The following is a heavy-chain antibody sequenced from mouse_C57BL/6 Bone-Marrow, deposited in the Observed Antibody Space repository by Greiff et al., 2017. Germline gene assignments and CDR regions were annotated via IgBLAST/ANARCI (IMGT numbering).Heavy chain of an antibody. D-gene: IGHD2-13*01. CDR3: ARNDWFFAY. J-gene: IGHJ3*01. Sequence: QVQLKESGPGLVQPSQSLSIPCTVSGFSLTSYGVHWVRQSPGKGLEWLGVIWSGGSTDSNAAFISRLSISKDNSKSQVFFKMNSLQADDTAIYYCARNDWFFAYWGQGTLVTVSA. CDR1: GFSLTSYG. V-gene: IGHV2-2*01. CDR2: IWSGGST.